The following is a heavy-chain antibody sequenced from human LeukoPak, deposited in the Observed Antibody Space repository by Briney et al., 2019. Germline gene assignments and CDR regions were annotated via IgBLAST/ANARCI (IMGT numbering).Heavy chain of an antibody. CDR3: ARKYCSSTSCQFDY. V-gene: IGHV4-34*01. J-gene: IGHJ4*02. Sequence: SETLSLTCTVSGDAVYYWSWIRQPPGKGLEWIGEINHSGSTNYNPSLKSRVTISVDTSKNQFSLKLSSVTAADTAVYYCARKYCSSTSCQFDYWGQGTLVTVSS. CDR1: GDAVYY. D-gene: IGHD2-2*01. CDR2: INHSGST.